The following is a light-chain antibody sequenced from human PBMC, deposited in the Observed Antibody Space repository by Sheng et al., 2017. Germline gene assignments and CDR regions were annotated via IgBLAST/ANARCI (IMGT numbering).Light chain of an antibody. V-gene: IGKV1-5*03. J-gene: IGKJ2*01. CDR3: QHYDTYPYT. CDR1: QSVSSW. CDR2: KAS. Sequence: DIQMTQSPSTLSASVGDRVTITCRASQSVSSWLAWYQQKPGKAPKLLIYKASSLETGVLSRFGGSGSGTEFTLTINSLQPDDFATYYCQHYDTYPYTFGQGTKLEIK.